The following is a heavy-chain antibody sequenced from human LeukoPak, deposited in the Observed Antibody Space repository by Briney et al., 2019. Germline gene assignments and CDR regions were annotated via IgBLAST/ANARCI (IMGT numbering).Heavy chain of an antibody. D-gene: IGHD6-19*01. CDR3: ARGWDGIAVAGSFDY. CDR1: GGSTSGYY. CDR2: IYYSGST. J-gene: IGHJ4*02. V-gene: IGHV4-59*01. Sequence: SETLSLTCTVSGGSTSGYYWSWIRQPPGKGLEWIGDIYYSGSTNYNPSLTSRVTMSVDTSKNQFSLKLNSVTAADTAVYYCARGWDGIAVAGSFDYWGQGTLVTVSS.